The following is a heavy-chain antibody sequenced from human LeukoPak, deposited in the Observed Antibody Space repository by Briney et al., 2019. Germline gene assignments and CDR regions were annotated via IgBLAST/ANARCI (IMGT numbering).Heavy chain of an antibody. CDR2: IIPIFGTA. J-gene: IGHJ6*04. CDR1: GGTFSSYA. CDR3: ARSVVVVVASYYYYYGMDV. V-gene: IGHV1-69*06. D-gene: IGHD2-15*01. Sequence: ASVKVSCKASGGTFSSYAISWVRQAPGQGLEWMGGIIPIFGTANYAQKFQGRVTITADKSTSTAYMELSSLRSEGTAVYYCARSVVVVVASYYYYYGMDVWGKGTTVTVSS.